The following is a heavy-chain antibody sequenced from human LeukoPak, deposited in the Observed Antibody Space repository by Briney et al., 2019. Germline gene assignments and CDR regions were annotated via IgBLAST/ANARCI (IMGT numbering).Heavy chain of an antibody. Sequence: GGSLRLSCAASGFTVSSNYMSWVRQAPGKGLEWVSRINSDATSTSYADSVRGRFTISRDDAKNTMYLQMNSLRAEDTAMYYCVRGSPGYSSSWHAYWGQGTLVTVSS. J-gene: IGHJ4*02. V-gene: IGHV3-74*01. CDR2: INSDATST. D-gene: IGHD6-13*01. CDR3: VRGSPGYSSSWHAY. CDR1: GFTVSSNY.